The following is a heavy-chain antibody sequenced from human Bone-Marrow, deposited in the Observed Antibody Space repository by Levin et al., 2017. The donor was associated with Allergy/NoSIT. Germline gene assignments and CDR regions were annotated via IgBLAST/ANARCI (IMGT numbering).Heavy chain of an antibody. Sequence: GESLKISCAASGFTFSIYWMSWVRQAPGKGLEWVANIKQDGSEKHLVDSVKGRFTISRDNAKNSLYLQMNSLRAEDTAVYYCARLDYYDSSQFDSWGQGTLVTVSS. J-gene: IGHJ4*02. CDR1: GFTFSIYW. CDR3: ARLDYYDSSQFDS. CDR2: IKQDGSEK. D-gene: IGHD3-22*01. V-gene: IGHV3-7*01.